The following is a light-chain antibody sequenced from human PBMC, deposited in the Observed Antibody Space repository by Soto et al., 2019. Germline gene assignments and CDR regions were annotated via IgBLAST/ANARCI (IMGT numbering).Light chain of an antibody. Sequence: EIVMTQSPATLSVSPGERATLSCRASQSVSSYLAWYQQKPGQAPRLLIYGASNRATGIPARFSGSGSETEFTLTISSLQPEDFATYYCLQHNSYPLTFGGGTKVDI. CDR1: QSVSSY. CDR2: GAS. V-gene: IGKV3D-15*01. CDR3: LQHNSYPLT. J-gene: IGKJ4*01.